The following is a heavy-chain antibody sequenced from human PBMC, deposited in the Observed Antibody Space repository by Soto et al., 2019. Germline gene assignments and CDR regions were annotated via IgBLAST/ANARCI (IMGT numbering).Heavy chain of an antibody. CDR3: ARDHLVTGSLGGY. J-gene: IGHJ4*02. D-gene: IGHD2-21*02. CDR2: IYYSGST. Sequence: PSETLSLTCTVSGGPISSGDYYWSWIRQPPGKGLEWIGYIYYSGSTYYNPSLKSRVTISVDTSKNQFSLKLSSVVAADTAVYYCARDHLVTGSLGGYLGQGTLVTVSS. CDR1: GGPISSGDYY. V-gene: IGHV4-30-4*01.